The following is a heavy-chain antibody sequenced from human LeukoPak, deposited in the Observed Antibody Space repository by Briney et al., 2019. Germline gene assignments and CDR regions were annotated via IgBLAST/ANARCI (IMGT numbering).Heavy chain of an antibody. CDR1: GGTFSSYA. CDR3: ARGRVATTPFDY. V-gene: IGHV1-69*04. D-gene: IGHD5-24*01. J-gene: IGHJ4*02. Sequence: SVKVSCKASGGTFSSYAISWVRQAPGRGLEWMGRIIPILGIANYAQKFQGRVTITADKSTSTAYMELSSLRSEDTAVYYCARGRVATTPFDYWGQGTLVTVSS. CDR2: IIPILGIA.